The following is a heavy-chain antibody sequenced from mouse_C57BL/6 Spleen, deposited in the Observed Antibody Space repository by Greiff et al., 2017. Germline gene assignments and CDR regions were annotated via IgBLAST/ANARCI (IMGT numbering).Heavy chain of an antibody. V-gene: IGHV1-53*01. D-gene: IGHD2-4*01. Sequence: QVQLKQSGTELVKPGASVKLSCKASGYTFTSYWMHWVKQRPGQGLEWIGNINPSNGGTNYNEKFKSKATLTVDKSSSTAYMQLSSLTSEDSAVYYCARGGLPYYFDYWGQGTTLTVSS. J-gene: IGHJ2*01. CDR1: GYTFTSYW. CDR3: ARGGLPYYFDY. CDR2: INPSNGGT.